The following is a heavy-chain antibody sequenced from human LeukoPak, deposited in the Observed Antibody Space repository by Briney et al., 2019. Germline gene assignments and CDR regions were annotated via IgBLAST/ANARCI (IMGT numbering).Heavy chain of an antibody. V-gene: IGHV4-38-2*01. CDR3: AARGISWYFDL. CDR2: IYHSGST. Sequence: PSETLSLTCAVSGYSITSGYYWGWLRQPPGKGLEWIGSIYHSGSTYYNPSLKSRVTISVDTSKNQFSLKLTSVTAADTAVYYCAARGISWYFDLWGRGTLVTVSS. CDR1: GYSITSGYY. D-gene: IGHD3-16*01. J-gene: IGHJ2*01.